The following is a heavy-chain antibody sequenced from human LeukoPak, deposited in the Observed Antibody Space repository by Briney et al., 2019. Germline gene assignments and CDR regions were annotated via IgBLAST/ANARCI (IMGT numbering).Heavy chain of an antibody. J-gene: IGHJ4*02. CDR2: IYYSGST. V-gene: IGHV4-61*08. Sequence: PSETLSLTCTVSGGSINSGDYYWVWIRQPPGKGLEWIGYIYYSGSTNYNPSLRSRVTISVDTSKNQFSLRLSSVTAADTAVYYCARVTGYMVEDYFDYWGQGTLVTVSS. CDR3: ARVTGYMVEDYFDY. CDR1: GGSINSGDYY. D-gene: IGHD5-12*01.